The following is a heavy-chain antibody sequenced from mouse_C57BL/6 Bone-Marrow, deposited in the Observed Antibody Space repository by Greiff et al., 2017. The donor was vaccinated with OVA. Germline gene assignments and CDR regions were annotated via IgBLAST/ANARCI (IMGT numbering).Heavy chain of an antibody. D-gene: IGHD2-4*01. Sequence: LQPGAELVKPGASVKLSCKASGYTFTSYWMHWVKQRPGQGLEWIGMIHPNSGSTNYNEKFKSKATLTVDKSSSTAYMQLSSLTSEDSAVYYCARPYDYDRDYYAMDYWGQGTSVTVSS. CDR3: ARPYDYDRDYYAMDY. CDR2: IHPNSGST. CDR1: GYTFTSYW. J-gene: IGHJ4*01. V-gene: IGHV1-64*01.